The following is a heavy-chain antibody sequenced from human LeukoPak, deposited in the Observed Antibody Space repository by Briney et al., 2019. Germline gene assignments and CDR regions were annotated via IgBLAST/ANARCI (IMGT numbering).Heavy chain of an antibody. J-gene: IGHJ4*02. V-gene: IGHV4-30-2*01. CDR3: ARGSRGLEMATLSFDY. Sequence: PSETLSLTCAVSGGSISSGGYSWSWIRQPPGKGLEWIGYIYQSASTYYNPSLKSRVTISVDRSKNQFSLKLGSVTAADTAVYYCARGSRGLEMATLSFDYWGQGTLVTVSS. CDR1: GGSISSGGYS. D-gene: IGHD5-24*01. CDR2: IYQSAST.